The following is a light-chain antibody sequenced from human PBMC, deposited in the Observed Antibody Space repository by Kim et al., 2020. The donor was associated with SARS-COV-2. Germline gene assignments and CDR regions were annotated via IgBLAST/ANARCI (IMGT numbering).Light chain of an antibody. V-gene: IGKV1-33*01. CDR1: HDISDD. CDR2: NAS. Sequence: DTQMTQSPSSLSASVGDRVTITCQASHDISDDLNWYQQKPGKAPKLLIYNASSLEIGVPSRFSGSGSGTDFTLTISSLQPEDIATYYCQEYDKLPPTFRQGTRLEIK. CDR3: QEYDKLPPT. J-gene: IGKJ5*01.